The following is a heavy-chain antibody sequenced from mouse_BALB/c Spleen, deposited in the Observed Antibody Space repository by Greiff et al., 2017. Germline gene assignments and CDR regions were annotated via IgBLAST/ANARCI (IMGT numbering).Heavy chain of an antibody. CDR1: GDSITSGY. CDR2: ISYSGST. D-gene: IGHD2-4*01. J-gene: IGHJ4*01. V-gene: IGHV3-8*02. Sequence: EVKLVESGPSLVKPSQTLSLTCSVTGDSITSGYWNWIRKFPGNKLEYMGYISYSGSTYYNPSLKSRISITRDTSKNQYYLQLNSVTTEDTATYYCARYRSTMITDAMDYWGQGTSVTVSS. CDR3: ARYRSTMITDAMDY.